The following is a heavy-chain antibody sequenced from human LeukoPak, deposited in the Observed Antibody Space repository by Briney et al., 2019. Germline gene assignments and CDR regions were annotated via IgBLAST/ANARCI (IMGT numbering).Heavy chain of an antibody. V-gene: IGHV1-69*06. D-gene: IGHD1-26*01. CDR1: GGTFSSYA. CDR2: IIPIFGTA. Sequence: SVKVSCKASGGTFSSYAISWVRQAPGQGLEWMGGIIPIFGTANYAQKFQGRVTITADKSTSTAYMELSSLRSEDTAVYYCAREEALGSGSFDYWGQGTLVTVSS. CDR3: AREEALGSGSFDY. J-gene: IGHJ4*02.